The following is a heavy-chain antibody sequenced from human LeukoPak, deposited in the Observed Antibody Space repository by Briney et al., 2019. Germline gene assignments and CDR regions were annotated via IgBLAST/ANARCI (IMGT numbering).Heavy chain of an antibody. CDR3: ARDLTLVVATGQISAFDY. CDR1: GGSISSGGYY. D-gene: IGHD2-15*01. Sequence: SETLSLTCAVSGGSISSGGYYWSWIRQPPGKGLEWIGEINHTGRTNYNPSLKSRVTISVDTSKNQVSLKLNSVTAADTAAYYCARDLTLVVATGQISAFDYWGQGTLVTVSS. J-gene: IGHJ4*02. CDR2: INHTGRT. V-gene: IGHV4-39*07.